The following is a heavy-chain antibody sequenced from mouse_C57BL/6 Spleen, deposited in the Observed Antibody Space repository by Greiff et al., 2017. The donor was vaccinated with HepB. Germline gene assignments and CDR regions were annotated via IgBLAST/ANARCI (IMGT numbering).Heavy chain of an antibody. J-gene: IGHJ1*03. CDR1: GFSLSTFGMG. Sequence: QVTLKECGPGILQPSQTLSLTCSFSGFSLSTFGMGVGWIRQPSGKGLEWLAHIWWDDDKYYNPALKSRLTISKDTSKNQVFLKIANVDTADTATYYCARTMGLAPHYYGSSYGYFDVWGTGTTVTVSS. CDR3: ARTMGLAPHYYGSSYGYFDV. D-gene: IGHD1-1*01. CDR2: IWWDDDK. V-gene: IGHV8-8*01.